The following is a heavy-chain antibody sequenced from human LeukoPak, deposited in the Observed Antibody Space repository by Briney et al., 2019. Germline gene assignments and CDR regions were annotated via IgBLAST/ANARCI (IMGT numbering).Heavy chain of an antibody. CDR3: AREIPTVTTNYYYYGMDV. CDR2: TYYRSKWYN. D-gene: IGHD4-17*01. Sequence: SQTLSLTCAISGDSVSSNSAAWNWIRQSPSRGLEWLGRTYYRSKWYNDYAVSVKSRITINPDTSKNQFSLQLNSVTPEDTAVYYCAREIPTVTTNYYYYGMDVWGQGTTVTVSS. CDR1: GDSVSSNSAA. J-gene: IGHJ6*02. V-gene: IGHV6-1*01.